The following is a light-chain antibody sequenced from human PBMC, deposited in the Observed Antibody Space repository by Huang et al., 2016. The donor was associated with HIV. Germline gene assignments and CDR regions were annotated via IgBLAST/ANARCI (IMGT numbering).Light chain of an antibody. J-gene: IGKJ4*01. CDR3: QHYHDWPPLA. Sequence: EIVMTQSPATLSVSPGERAPLSCRASQNIRPNVAGYQQKRGQPPRLLIYGASTRAAGIPARFSGSGSGTEFTLILTSLQSEDFAVYYCQHYHDWPPLAFGGGTKVEIK. CDR1: QNIRPN. V-gene: IGKV3-15*01. CDR2: GAS.